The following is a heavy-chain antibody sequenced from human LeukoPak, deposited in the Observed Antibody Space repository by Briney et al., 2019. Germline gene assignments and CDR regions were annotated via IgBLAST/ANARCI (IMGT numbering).Heavy chain of an antibody. Sequence: ASVKVSCKASGGTFSSYAISWVRQAPGQGLEWMGRIIPIFGTANYAQKFQGRVTIITDESTSTAYMELSSLRSEDTAVYYCAREVAAARFDYWGQGTLVTVSS. CDR1: GGTFSSYA. CDR3: AREVAAARFDY. D-gene: IGHD6-13*01. CDR2: IIPIFGTA. V-gene: IGHV1-69*05. J-gene: IGHJ4*02.